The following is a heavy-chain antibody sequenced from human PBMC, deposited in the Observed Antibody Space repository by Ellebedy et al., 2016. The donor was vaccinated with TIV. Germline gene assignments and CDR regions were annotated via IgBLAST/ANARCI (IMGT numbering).Heavy chain of an antibody. V-gene: IGHV4-39*07. CDR2: IYYSGTT. D-gene: IGHD5-24*01. Sequence: MPSETLSLTCSVSGGSISSFNQYWAWIRQSPGKGLEWIGNIYYSGTTYYNPSLKSRVTMLVDTSKNQFSLNLTSVTAADTAVYYCARDIPSRGRWIQFVYFDYWGQGSLVTVSS. CDR3: ARDIPSRGRWIQFVYFDY. J-gene: IGHJ4*02. CDR1: GGSISSFNQY.